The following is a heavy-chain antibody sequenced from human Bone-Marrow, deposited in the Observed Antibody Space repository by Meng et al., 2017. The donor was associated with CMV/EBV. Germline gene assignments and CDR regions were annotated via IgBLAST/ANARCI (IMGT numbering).Heavy chain of an antibody. CDR1: GYTFTRYG. Sequence: ASVKVSCQASGYTFTRYGISWVRQAPGQGLEWMGWIYPNSGGTHYAQKFQGRLTVTTYTSISTGYMELSSLGSDDTAVYYCARDNDWGPDYWGQGTLVTVSS. CDR2: IYPNSGGT. CDR3: ARDNDWGPDY. J-gene: IGHJ4*02. D-gene: IGHD3-9*01. V-gene: IGHV1-2*02.